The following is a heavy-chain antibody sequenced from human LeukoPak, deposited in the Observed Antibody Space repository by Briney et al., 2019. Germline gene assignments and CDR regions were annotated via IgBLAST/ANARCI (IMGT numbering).Heavy chain of an antibody. Sequence: PGGSLRLSCAASGFPLSDYYMTWIRQAPGKGVEWVSYISTGGSTIYYADSVKGRFTISRDNAKNSLYLQMNSLRAEDTAVYYCARDGVLQYFDWLFPYYMDVWGKGTTVTVSS. CDR1: GFPLSDYY. J-gene: IGHJ6*03. CDR3: ARDGVLQYFDWLFPYYMDV. CDR2: ISTGGSTI. D-gene: IGHD3-9*01. V-gene: IGHV3-11*01.